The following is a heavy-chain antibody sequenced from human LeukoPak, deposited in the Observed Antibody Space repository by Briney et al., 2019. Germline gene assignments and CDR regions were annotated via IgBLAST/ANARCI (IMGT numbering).Heavy chain of an antibody. D-gene: IGHD3-10*01. CDR2: IRYDGSNK. Sequence: PGGSLRLSCAASGFTFSSYGMHWVRQAPGKGLEWVAFIRYDGSNKYYADSVKGRFTISRDNSKNTLYLQMNSLRAEDTALYYCAKDRSVWVADTQYYGMDVWGQGTTVTVSS. CDR1: GFTFSSYG. V-gene: IGHV3-30*02. CDR3: AKDRSVWVADTQYYGMDV. J-gene: IGHJ6*02.